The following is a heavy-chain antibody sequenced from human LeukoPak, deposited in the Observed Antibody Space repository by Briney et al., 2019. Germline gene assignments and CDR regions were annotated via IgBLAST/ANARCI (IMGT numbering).Heavy chain of an antibody. J-gene: IGHJ4*02. CDR1: GYTFTGYY. D-gene: IGHD3-22*01. CDR3: ARGVGYYDSSGPSDY. CDR2: INPNSGGT. V-gene: IGHV1-2*02. Sequence: ASVKVSCKASGYTFTGYYMHWVRQAPGQGLEWMGWINPNSGGTNYAQKFQGRVTMTRDTSISTAYMELSRLRSDDTAVYYCARGVGYYDSSGPSDYWGQGTLVTVSS.